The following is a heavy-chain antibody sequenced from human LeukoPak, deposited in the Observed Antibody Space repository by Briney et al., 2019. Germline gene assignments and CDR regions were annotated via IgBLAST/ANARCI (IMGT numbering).Heavy chain of an antibody. Sequence: PSETLSLTCTVSGGSISSYYWSWIRQPPGKGLEWSGYIYYSGSTNYNPSLKSRVTISVDTSKNQFSLKLSSVTAADTAVYYCARDREREEGFDYWGQGTLVTVSS. V-gene: IGHV4-59*01. CDR2: IYYSGST. CDR1: GGSISSYY. D-gene: IGHD1-26*01. J-gene: IGHJ4*02. CDR3: ARDREREEGFDY.